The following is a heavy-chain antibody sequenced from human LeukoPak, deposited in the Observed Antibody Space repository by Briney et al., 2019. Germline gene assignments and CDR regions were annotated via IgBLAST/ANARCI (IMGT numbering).Heavy chain of an antibody. CDR2: IKSDGSST. Sequence: GGSLRLSCAASGFTFSSYWMHWVRQAPGKGLMWVSRIKSDGSSTSYADSVKGRFTISRDNAKNTLYLQRDSLRAEDTAVYYCARDPGGGGAKGHNWFDPWGQGTLVTVSS. J-gene: IGHJ5*02. CDR1: GFTFSSYW. V-gene: IGHV3-74*01. CDR3: ARDPGGGGAKGHNWFDP. D-gene: IGHD2-21*01.